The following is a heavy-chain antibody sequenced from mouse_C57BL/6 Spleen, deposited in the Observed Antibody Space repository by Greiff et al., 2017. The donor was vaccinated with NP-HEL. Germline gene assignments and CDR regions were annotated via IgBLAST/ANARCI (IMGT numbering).Heavy chain of an antibody. CDR2: ISDGGSYT. CDR1: GFTFSSYA. V-gene: IGHV5-4*01. CDR3: AREASGLAHFDY. Sequence: DVKLVESGGGLVKPGGSLKLSCAASGFTFSSYAMSWVRQTPEKRLEWVATISDGGSYTYYPDNVKGRFPISRANAKNNLYLQMSHLKSEDTAMYYCAREASGLAHFDYWGQGTTLTVAS. J-gene: IGHJ2*01. D-gene: IGHD3-1*01.